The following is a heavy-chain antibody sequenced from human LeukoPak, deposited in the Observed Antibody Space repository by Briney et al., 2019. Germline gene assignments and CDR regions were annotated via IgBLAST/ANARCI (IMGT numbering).Heavy chain of an antibody. Sequence: GESLKISCKGSGYSFTSYWIGWVRQMPGKGLEWMGIIYPGDSDTRYSPSFQGQVTISADKSISTAYLQWSSLKASDTAMYYCARIKRDSYYYYYIDVWGKGTTVTVSS. CDR3: ARIKRDSYYYYYIDV. V-gene: IGHV5-51*01. CDR2: IYPGDSDT. CDR1: GYSFTSYW. J-gene: IGHJ6*03.